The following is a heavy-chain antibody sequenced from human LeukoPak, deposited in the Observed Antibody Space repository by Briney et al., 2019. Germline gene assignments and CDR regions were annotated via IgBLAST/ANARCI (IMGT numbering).Heavy chain of an antibody. J-gene: IGHJ4*02. CDR2: TNSGGTST. CDR3: AKQSYARSLGE. Sequence: LSGGSLRLSCATSGFPLSDFSMSWVRQAPGKGREGISTTNSGGTSTYYAESVKGRFTISRDNSKNTLYLQMSSLRVEDTAVYYCAKQSYARSLGEGGPGTLVSVSS. CDR1: GFPLSDFS. V-gene: IGHV3-23*01. D-gene: IGHD2-8*01.